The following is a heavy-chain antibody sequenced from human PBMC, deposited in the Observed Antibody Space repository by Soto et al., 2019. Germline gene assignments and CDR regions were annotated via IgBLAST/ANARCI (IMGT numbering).Heavy chain of an antibody. V-gene: IGHV4-39*01. CDR1: GDSIISSDFY. D-gene: IGHD3-3*02. J-gene: IGHJ5*02. Sequence: KPSETLSLTCTVSGDSIISSDFYWFCVRQPPGKGLEWIGSIFYLGSSYYNPSLKSRVTMSVDTSKNQFSLRLRSVTAADTALYFCARHSLALRKNNWFDPWGQGIMVTVSS. CDR2: IFYLGSS. CDR3: ARHSLALRKNNWFDP.